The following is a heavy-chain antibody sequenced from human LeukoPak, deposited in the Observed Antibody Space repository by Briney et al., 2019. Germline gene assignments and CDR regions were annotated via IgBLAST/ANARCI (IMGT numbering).Heavy chain of an antibody. D-gene: IGHD3-10*01. Sequence: GESLKISCKGSGNSFTCYWISWVRQMPGKGLEWMGRIDPSDSYTNYSPSFQGHVTISADKSISTAYLQWSSLKASDTAMYYCAYYGSGSYRAPFDPWGQGTLVTVSS. CDR1: GNSFTCYW. V-gene: IGHV5-10-1*01. CDR3: AYYGSGSYRAPFDP. J-gene: IGHJ5*02. CDR2: IDPSDSYT.